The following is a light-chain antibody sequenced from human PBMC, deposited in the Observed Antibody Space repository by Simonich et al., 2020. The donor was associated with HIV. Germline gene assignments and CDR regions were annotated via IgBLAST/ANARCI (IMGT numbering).Light chain of an antibody. CDR1: QSITNY. CDR3: QQYNSYSLT. CDR2: AAS. V-gene: IGKV1-16*01. J-gene: IGKJ4*01. Sequence: DIQMTQSPSSLSASVGDRVTITCRASQSITNYLNWFQHKPVKAPRLLIYAASSLQSGVPSRFSGRGSGTEFTLTISSLQPDDFATYYCQQYNSYSLTFGGGTKVEIK.